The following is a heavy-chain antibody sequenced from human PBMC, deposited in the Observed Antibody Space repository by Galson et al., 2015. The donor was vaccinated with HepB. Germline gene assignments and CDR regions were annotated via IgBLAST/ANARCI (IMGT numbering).Heavy chain of an antibody. CDR2: INMDGTTI. CDR1: GLTFSDYW. D-gene: IGHD3-16*02. J-gene: IGHJ4*02. Sequence: SLRLSCAASGLTFSDYWMHWVRQTPGKGLVWVSRINMDGTTINYADSVKGRFTISRDNAKNTLYLQMNSLRAEDTAVYYCTRAGSYRHDYWGQGTLVTVSS. V-gene: IGHV3-74*01. CDR3: TRAGSYRHDY.